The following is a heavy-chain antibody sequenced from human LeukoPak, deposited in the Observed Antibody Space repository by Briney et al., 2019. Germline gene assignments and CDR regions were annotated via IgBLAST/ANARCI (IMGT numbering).Heavy chain of an antibody. CDR1: GGSFSGYY. CDR3: ASLGVVVPNFDY. J-gene: IGHJ4*02. D-gene: IGHD2-2*01. CDR2: INHSGST. V-gene: IGHV4-34*01. Sequence: PSETLSLTCAVYGGSFSGYYWSWIRQPPGKGLEWIGEINHSGSTNYNPSLKSRVTISVDTSKNQFSLKLSSVTAADTAVYYCASLGVVVPNFDYWGQGTLVTVSS.